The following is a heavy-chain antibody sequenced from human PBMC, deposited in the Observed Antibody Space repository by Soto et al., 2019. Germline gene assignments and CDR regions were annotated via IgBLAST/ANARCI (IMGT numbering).Heavy chain of an antibody. CDR3: ARQSNWGSSCFDY. J-gene: IGHJ4*02. D-gene: IGHD7-27*01. Sequence: SETLSLTCTVSGGSISSSSYYWGWIRQPPGKGLEWIGSIYYSGSTYYNPSLKSRVTISVDTSKKQFSLNLSSVNAADTAVYYCARQSNWGSSCFDYGGQGTLVTVSS. CDR1: GGSISSSSYY. CDR2: IYYSGST. V-gene: IGHV4-39*01.